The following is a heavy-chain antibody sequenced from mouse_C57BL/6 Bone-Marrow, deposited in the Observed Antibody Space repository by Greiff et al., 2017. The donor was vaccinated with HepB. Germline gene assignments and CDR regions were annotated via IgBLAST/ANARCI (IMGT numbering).Heavy chain of an antibody. D-gene: IGHD1-1*01. CDR1: GYTFTSYG. V-gene: IGHV1-81*01. Sequence: VKLLESGAELARPGASVKLSCKASGYTFTSYGISWVKQRTGQGLEWIGEIYPRSGNTYYNEKFKGKATLTADKSSSTAYMELRSLTSEDSAVYFCAYYYGSRWYFDVWGTGTTVTVSS. J-gene: IGHJ1*03. CDR2: IYPRSGNT. CDR3: AYYYGSRWYFDV.